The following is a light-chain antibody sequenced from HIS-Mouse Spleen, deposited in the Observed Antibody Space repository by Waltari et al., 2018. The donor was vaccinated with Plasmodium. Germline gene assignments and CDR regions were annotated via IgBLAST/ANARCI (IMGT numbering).Light chain of an antibody. CDR1: SLRSYY. Sequence: SSELTQDPAVSVALGQTVRITCQGDSLRSYYASWYQQKPGQGPVLVIYGKNNRPSGVTGRFSGSRSVNTTSMTITGGQAEDEADYYCNSRDSSGNHVVFGGGTKLTVL. CDR3: NSRDSSGNHVV. V-gene: IGLV3-19*01. J-gene: IGLJ2*01. CDR2: GKN.